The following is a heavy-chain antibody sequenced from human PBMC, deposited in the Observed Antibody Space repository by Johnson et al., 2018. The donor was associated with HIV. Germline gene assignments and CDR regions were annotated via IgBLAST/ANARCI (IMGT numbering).Heavy chain of an antibody. CDR3: AKEGSIAAAGNDAFDI. V-gene: IGHV3-30*18. J-gene: IGHJ3*02. CDR2: ISYDGSNK. Sequence: QVQLVESGGGVVQPGRSLRLSCAASGFSFSSYGMHWVRQAPGKGLEWVAVISYDGSNKYYADSVKGRFTISRDNSKNMLYLQRNGLRAEDTAVYYCAKEGSIAAAGNDAFDIWGQGTMVTVSS. D-gene: IGHD6-13*01. CDR1: GFSFSSYG.